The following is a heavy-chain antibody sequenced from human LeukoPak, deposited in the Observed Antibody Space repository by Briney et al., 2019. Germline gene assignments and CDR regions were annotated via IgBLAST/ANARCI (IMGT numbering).Heavy chain of an antibody. Sequence: GGSLRHSCAASGFTYSSYGMHWVRQDPGKGLEWVAVIWYDGSNKYYADSVKGRFTISRDNSKNTLYLQMNSLRAEDTAVYYCARDAAMVRGVIRNYYYGMDVWGKGTTVTVSS. CDR3: ARDAAMVRGVIRNYYYGMDV. D-gene: IGHD3-10*01. CDR2: IWYDGSNK. J-gene: IGHJ6*04. V-gene: IGHV3-33*01. CDR1: GFTYSSYG.